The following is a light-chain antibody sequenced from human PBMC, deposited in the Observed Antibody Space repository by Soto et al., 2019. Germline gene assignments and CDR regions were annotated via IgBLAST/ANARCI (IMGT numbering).Light chain of an antibody. CDR3: QQSYSTPRT. J-gene: IGKJ1*01. V-gene: IGKV1-39*01. CDR2: DAY. Sequence: DIQMTQYPSTLSATAGDRVTITCRASQSISAWLAWYQKKPGKAPKLLIYDAYNLQSGIPSRFSGSGSGTDFTLTISSLQPEDFATYYCQQSYSTPRTFGQGTKVDIK. CDR1: QSISAW.